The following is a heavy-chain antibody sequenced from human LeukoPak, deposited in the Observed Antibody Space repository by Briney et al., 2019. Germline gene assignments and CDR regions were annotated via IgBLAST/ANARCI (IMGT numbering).Heavy chain of an antibody. CDR1: GFTLARTA. V-gene: IGHV1-58*02. CDR3: ASAPTYYYMDV. J-gene: IGHJ6*03. CDR2: IVVSSGNT. Sequence: SVKVSCKASGFTLARTAMQWVRQARGQRLEWIGWIVVSSGNTNYAQKFQERVTITWDMSTSTAYMELSDLRSEDTAVYYCASAPTYYYMDVWGKGTTVTISS.